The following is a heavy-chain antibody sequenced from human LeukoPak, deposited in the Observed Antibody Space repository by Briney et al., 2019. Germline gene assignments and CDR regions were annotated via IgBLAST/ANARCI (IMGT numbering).Heavy chain of an antibody. CDR3: ARVGPPAYYGSGRSYFDY. CDR2: ISYDGSNK. Sequence: GGSLRLSCAASGFTFSSYAMHWVRQAPGKGLEWVAVISYDGSNKYYADSVKGRFTISRDNSKNTLYLQMNSLRAEDTAVYYCARVGPPAYYGSGRSYFDYWGQGTLVTVSS. J-gene: IGHJ4*02. CDR1: GFTFSSYA. D-gene: IGHD3-10*01. V-gene: IGHV3-30-3*01.